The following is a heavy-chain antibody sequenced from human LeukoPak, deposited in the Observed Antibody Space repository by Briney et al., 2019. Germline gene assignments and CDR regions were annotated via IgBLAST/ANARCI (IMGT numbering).Heavy chain of an antibody. V-gene: IGHV3-66*01. CDR1: GFIVSSNY. J-gene: IGHJ4*02. Sequence: GGSLRLSCAASGFIVSSNYMSWVRQATGKGLEWVSIIYSSGGTNYADSVKGRFTISRDNSKNTLYLQMNSLRAEDTAVYYCASVPRGLGYFDYWGQGTLVTVSS. D-gene: IGHD2-2*01. CDR3: ASVPRGLGYFDY. CDR2: IYSSGGT.